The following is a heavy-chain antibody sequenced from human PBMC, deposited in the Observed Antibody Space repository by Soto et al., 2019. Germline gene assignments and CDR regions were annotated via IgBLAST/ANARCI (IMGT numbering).Heavy chain of an antibody. D-gene: IGHD4-17*01. CDR1: GFTFSSHA. CDR3: AKLASDSGDYGCFDY. V-gene: IGHV3-23*01. Sequence: EVHLLESGGGLVQPGGSLRLSCAASGFTFSSHALSWVRQAPGQGLEWVSSIRGSGSSTYYADSVKGRFTISRDNSNNTLYLQMNSLSAEDTALYFCAKLASDSGDYGCFDYWGQGTPVTVSS. CDR2: IRGSGSST. J-gene: IGHJ4*02.